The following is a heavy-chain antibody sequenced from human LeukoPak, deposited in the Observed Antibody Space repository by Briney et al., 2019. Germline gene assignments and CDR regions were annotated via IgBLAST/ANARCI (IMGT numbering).Heavy chain of an antibody. V-gene: IGHV4-34*01. J-gene: IGHJ6*03. D-gene: IGHD6-13*01. CDR1: GGSSSVYN. CDR2: MHHSGNT. CDR3: ARDRVGQQLVGRKNNYYYMDV. Sequence: SETLSLTCAVYGGSSSVYNWRWIRQPPGKGLERIGEMHHSGNTNYNPPLKSRVTISGDTSKNQFSLKLRSVTAADTAVYYCARDRVGQQLVGRKNNYYYMDVWGKGTTVTISS.